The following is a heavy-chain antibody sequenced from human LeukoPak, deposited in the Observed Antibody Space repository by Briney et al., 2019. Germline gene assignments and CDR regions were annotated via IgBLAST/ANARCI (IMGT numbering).Heavy chain of an antibody. CDR1: GFTFSKDD. CDR3: TKEFCGSRAACAGGSYYDF. V-gene: IGHV3-13*01. Sequence: GGSLRLSCAASGFTFSKDDFHWDRQAPGKGLEWVAAIGVTGDTYYADSVKGQFTISREDAANSLYLQMRSLGAGDTALYYCTKEFCGSRAACAGGSYYDFWGRGALVTVSS. D-gene: IGHD2-15*01. CDR2: IGVTGDT. J-gene: IGHJ2*01.